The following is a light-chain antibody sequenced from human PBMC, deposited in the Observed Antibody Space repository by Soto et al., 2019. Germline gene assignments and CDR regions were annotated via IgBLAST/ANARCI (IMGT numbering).Light chain of an antibody. CDR2: DAS. V-gene: IGKV3-11*01. CDR1: QSVRAY. Sequence: EIVLTQSPDTLSLSPGERATLSCRASQSVRAYLAWYQQKPGQAPRLLIYDASNRATGIPARFSGSGSGTDFTLIISSLEPEDFAVYYCQQRSSWPLTFGGGTKVDIK. CDR3: QQRSSWPLT. J-gene: IGKJ4*01.